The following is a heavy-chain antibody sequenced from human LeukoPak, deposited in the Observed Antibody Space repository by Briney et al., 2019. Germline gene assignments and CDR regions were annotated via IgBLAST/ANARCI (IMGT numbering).Heavy chain of an antibody. Sequence: GASVKVSCKASGGTFSSYGISWVRQAPGQGLEWMGWISAYNGNTNYAQKLQGRVTMTTDTSTSTAYMELRSLRSDDTAVYYCARVYITMVRGVIITSPQYNWFDPWGQGTLVTVSS. CDR1: GGTFSSYG. J-gene: IGHJ5*02. CDR2: ISAYNGNT. D-gene: IGHD3-10*01. V-gene: IGHV1-18*01. CDR3: ARVYITMVRGVIITSPQYNWFDP.